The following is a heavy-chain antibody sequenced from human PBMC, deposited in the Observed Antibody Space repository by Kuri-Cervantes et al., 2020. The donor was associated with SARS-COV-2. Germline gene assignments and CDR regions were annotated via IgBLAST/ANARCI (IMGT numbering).Heavy chain of an antibody. J-gene: IGHJ4*02. D-gene: IGHD3-22*01. V-gene: IGHV3-66*02. CDR3: ARGLRTYYYDSSGPYYFDY. Sequence: GGSLRLSCAASGFTVSSNYMSWVRQAPGKGLEWVSVIYSGGSTYYADSVKGRFTISRDNSKNTLYLQMNSLRAEDTAVYYCARGLRTYYYDSSGPYYFDYWGRGTLVTVSS. CDR1: GFTVSSNY. CDR2: IYSGGST.